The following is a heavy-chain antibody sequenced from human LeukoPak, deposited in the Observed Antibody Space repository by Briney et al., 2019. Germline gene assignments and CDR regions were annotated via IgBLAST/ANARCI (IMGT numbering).Heavy chain of an antibody. J-gene: IGHJ4*02. Sequence: PSETLSLTCTVSGGSISSSSYYWGWIRQPPGKGLEWIGNIYYSGSTYYNPSLKSRVTISADTSKNQFSLKLNSVTAADTAVYYCARHESAATNWGQGTLVTVSS. D-gene: IGHD6-13*01. CDR2: IYYSGST. CDR3: ARHESAATN. V-gene: IGHV4-39*01. CDR1: GGSISSSSYY.